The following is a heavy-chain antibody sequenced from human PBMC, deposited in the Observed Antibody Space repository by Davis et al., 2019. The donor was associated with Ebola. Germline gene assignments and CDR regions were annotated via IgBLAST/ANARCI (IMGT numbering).Heavy chain of an antibody. CDR2: ISYDGSNK. D-gene: IGHD3-16*02. CDR3: ARPYRLGELSHFDY. CDR1: GFTFSSYA. J-gene: IGHJ4*02. V-gene: IGHV3-30-3*01. Sequence: PGGSLRLSCAASGFTFSSYAMHWVRQAPGKGLEWVAVISYDGSNKYYADSVKGRFTISRDNSKNTLYLQMNSLRAEDTAVYYCARPYRLGELSHFDYWGQGTLVTVSS.